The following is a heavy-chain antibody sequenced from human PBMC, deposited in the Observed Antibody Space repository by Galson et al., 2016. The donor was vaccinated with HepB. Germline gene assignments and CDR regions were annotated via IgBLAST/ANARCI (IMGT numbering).Heavy chain of an antibody. V-gene: IGHV3-53*01. Sequence: SLRLSCAASGFIVSSNYMNWVRQAPGKGLEWVSIIYSGGSTYYAGSVKGRFTISRDNSKNTVYLQMNRLRAEETAVYYCARQGTGDSFDYWGQGTLVTVSS. CDR2: IYSGGST. CDR1: GFIVSSNY. D-gene: IGHD2-21*02. CDR3: ARQGTGDSFDY. J-gene: IGHJ4*02.